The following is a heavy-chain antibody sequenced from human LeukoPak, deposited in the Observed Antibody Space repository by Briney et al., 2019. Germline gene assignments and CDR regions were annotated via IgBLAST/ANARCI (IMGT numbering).Heavy chain of an antibody. V-gene: IGHV2-70*11. D-gene: IGHD6-6*01. CDR3: AHTGASIAARHFDY. CDR1: GFSLSTSGMC. J-gene: IGHJ4*02. CDR2: IDWDDDK. Sequence: ESGPALVKPTQTLTLTCTFSGFSLSTSGMCVSWIRQPPGKALEWLARIDWDDDKYYSTSLKTRLTISKDTSKNQVVLTMTNMDPVDTATYYCAHTGASIAARHFDYWGQGTLVTVSS.